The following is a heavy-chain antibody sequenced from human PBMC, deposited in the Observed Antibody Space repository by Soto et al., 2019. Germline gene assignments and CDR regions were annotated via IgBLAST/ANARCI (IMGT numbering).Heavy chain of an antibody. D-gene: IGHD3-22*01. CDR2: TYYRSKWYN. CDR3: ARDYYDSSGYHDAFDI. V-gene: IGHV6-1*01. Sequence: SQTLSLTCAISGDSVSSNSAAWNWIRQYPSRGLEWLGRTYYRSKWYNDYAVSVKSRITINPDTSKNQFSLQLNSVTPEDTAVYYCARDYYDSSGYHDAFDIWGQGTMVTVSS. J-gene: IGHJ3*02. CDR1: GDSVSSNSAA.